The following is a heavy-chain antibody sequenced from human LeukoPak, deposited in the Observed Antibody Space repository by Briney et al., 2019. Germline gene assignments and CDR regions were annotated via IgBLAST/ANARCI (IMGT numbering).Heavy chain of an antibody. Sequence: APVKVSCKASGYTFTGYYMHWVRQAPGQGLEWMGWINPNSGGTNYAQKFQGRVTMTRDTSISTAYMELSRLRSDDTAVYYCARGLEWLLYYFDYWGQGTLVTVSS. J-gene: IGHJ4*02. CDR1: GYTFTGYY. CDR2: INPNSGGT. CDR3: ARGLEWLLYYFDY. V-gene: IGHV1-2*02. D-gene: IGHD3-3*01.